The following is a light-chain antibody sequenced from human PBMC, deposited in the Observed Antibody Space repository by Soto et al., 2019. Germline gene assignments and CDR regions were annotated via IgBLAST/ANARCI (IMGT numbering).Light chain of an antibody. CDR3: QQYYDWPQT. V-gene: IGKV3D-15*01. J-gene: IGKJ1*01. Sequence: EIVLTQSPATLSVSPCERATLSGSASQSVSSNLAWYQQKPGQAPRLLIYGASTRATGIPDTFSGTGSATAFTLTISSLQSDDVAVYYCQQYYDWPQTFGQGTKVDIK. CDR1: QSVSSN. CDR2: GAS.